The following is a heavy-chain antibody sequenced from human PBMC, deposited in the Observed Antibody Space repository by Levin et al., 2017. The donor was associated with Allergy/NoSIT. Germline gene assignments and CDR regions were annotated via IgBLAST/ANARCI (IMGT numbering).Heavy chain of an antibody. J-gene: IGHJ4*01. CDR2: ITGSAATT. D-gene: IGHD4-17*01. Sequence: GGSLRLSCAASGFTFTSYAMAWVRQAPGKGLEWVASITGSAATTYYADSVKGRFTISKDNPKNALVLQMNSLRPEDTADYYCAKDRRITVTADFDNWGKGTRVTVAS. V-gene: IGHV3-23*01. CDR3: AKDRRITVTADFDN. CDR1: GFTFTSYA.